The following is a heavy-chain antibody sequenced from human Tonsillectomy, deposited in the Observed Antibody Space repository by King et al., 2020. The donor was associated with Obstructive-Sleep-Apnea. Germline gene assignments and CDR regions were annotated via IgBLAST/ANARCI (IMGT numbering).Heavy chain of an antibody. J-gene: IGHJ4*02. CDR1: GGTFNSYV. D-gene: IGHD1-1*01. V-gene: IGHV1-69*04. CDR3: ARDHGRNGFGFDY. Sequence: QLVQSGAEVKKSGSSGKVSCKASGGTFNSYVISWLRQAPGQGLECIRLIIPIRGVRNYAHKFQGRVTITADKTTNTTYMDLSSLRFEDTAVYYCARDHGRNGFGFDYWGQGTLVTVSS. CDR2: IIPIRGVR.